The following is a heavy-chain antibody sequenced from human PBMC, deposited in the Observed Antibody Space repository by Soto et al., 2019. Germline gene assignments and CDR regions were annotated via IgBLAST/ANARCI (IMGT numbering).Heavy chain of an antibody. D-gene: IGHD3-22*01. Sequence: QVQLVQSGAEVKKPGASVKVACKAYGYTFTSYGISWVRRARGQGLEWMGWISTYNGNTNYAQRLQGRVTMTTDTSTSTAYMELRTLRSDDTAVYYCARDVLGIVVVTTPSGYWGQGTLVTVSS. J-gene: IGHJ4*02. V-gene: IGHV1-18*01. CDR2: ISTYNGNT. CDR3: ARDVLGIVVVTTPSGY. CDR1: GYTFTSYG.